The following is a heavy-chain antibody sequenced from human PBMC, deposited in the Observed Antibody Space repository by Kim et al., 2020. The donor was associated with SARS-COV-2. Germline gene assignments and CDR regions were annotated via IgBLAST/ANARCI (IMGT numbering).Heavy chain of an antibody. V-gene: IGHV3-21*01. CDR2: ISSSSSYI. J-gene: IGHJ4*02. CDR3: ARIRGRGGYVSSGYSGY. Sequence: GGSLRLSCAASGFTFSSYSMNWVRQAPGKGLEWVSSISSSSSYIHYADSVKGRFTISRDNAKNSLYLQMNSLRAEDTAVYYCARIRGRGGYVSSGYSGYWGQGTLVTVSS. D-gene: IGHD3-22*01. CDR1: GFTFSSYS.